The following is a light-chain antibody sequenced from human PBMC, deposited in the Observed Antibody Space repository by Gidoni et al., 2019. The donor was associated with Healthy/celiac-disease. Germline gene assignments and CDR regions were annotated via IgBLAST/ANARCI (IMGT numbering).Light chain of an antibody. CDR2: AAS. V-gene: IGKV1-39*01. Sequence: DIQMTQSPSSLSASVGDRVTITCRASQSISSYLNWYQQKPGKAPKFLIYAASSFQSGVPSRFSGSGSGTDFTLTISSLQPEDFATYYCQQSYSTPSSFGQGTKLEIK. J-gene: IGKJ2*03. CDR1: QSISSY. CDR3: QQSYSTPSS.